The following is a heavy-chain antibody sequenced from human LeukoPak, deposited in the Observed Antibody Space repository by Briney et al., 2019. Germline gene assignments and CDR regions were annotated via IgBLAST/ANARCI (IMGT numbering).Heavy chain of an antibody. J-gene: IGHJ4*02. Sequence: SETLSLTRTVSGGSISSYYWSWIRQPPGKGLEWIGYLYYSGSTNYNPSLKSRVNISVDTSKNQFSLKLSSVTAADTAVYYCAREKKGDILTGQGVYFDYWGQGTLVTVSS. V-gene: IGHV4-59*01. CDR1: GGSISSYY. D-gene: IGHD3-9*01. CDR3: AREKKGDILTGQGVYFDY. CDR2: LYYSGST.